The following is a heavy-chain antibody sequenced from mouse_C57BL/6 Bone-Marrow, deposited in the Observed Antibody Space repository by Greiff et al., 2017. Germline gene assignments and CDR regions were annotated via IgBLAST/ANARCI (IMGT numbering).Heavy chain of an antibody. Sequence: EVQLQQSGAELVKPGASVKLSCTASGFNIKDYYMHWVKQRPEQGLEWIGRIDPEDGETKYDAKFQGKATITADTSSNTAYLQRSSLTSEDTAVYYCARLYGNCAYWGQGTLVTVSA. CDR1: GFNIKDYY. CDR3: ARLYGNCAY. CDR2: IDPEDGET. J-gene: IGHJ3*01. D-gene: IGHD2-1*01. V-gene: IGHV14-2*01.